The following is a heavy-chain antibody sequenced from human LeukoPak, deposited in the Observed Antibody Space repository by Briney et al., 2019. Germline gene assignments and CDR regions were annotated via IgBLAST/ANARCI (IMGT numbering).Heavy chain of an antibody. J-gene: IGHJ6*02. D-gene: IGHD3-22*01. CDR3: ASTTYDSSGYYLPLSTVYYYYGMDV. V-gene: IGHV1-69*13. Sequence: SVKVSCKASGGTFSSYAISWVRQAPGQGLEWMGGIIPIFGTANYAQKFQGRVTITADESTSTAYMELSSLRSEDTAVYYCASTTYDSSGYYLPLSTVYYYYGMDVWGQGTTVTVSS. CDR2: IIPIFGTA. CDR1: GGTFSSYA.